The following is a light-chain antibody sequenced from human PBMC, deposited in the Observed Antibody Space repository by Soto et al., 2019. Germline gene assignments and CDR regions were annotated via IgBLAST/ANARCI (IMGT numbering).Light chain of an antibody. CDR1: SSDVDGNNY. V-gene: IGLV2-8*01. Sequence: QSVLTQPPSASGSFGQSVTISCTGNSSDVDGNNYVYWNQQHPGKAPKLMIYEVSERPSGVPDRFSGSKSGNTASLTVSGFQADDEADYYCSSYSGTNYHYVFGTGTKVTVL. CDR2: EVS. CDR3: SSYSGTNYHYV. J-gene: IGLJ1*01.